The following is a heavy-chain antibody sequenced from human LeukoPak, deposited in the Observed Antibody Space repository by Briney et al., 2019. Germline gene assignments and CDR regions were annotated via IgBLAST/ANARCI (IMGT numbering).Heavy chain of an antibody. Sequence: PGRSLRLSCAASGFTFDDYAMHWVRQAPGKGLEWVSGISWNSGSIGYADSVKGRFTISRDNAKNSLYLQMNSLRAEDTALYYCAKDREGWFGANFDYWGQGTLVTVSS. D-gene: IGHD3-10*01. J-gene: IGHJ4*02. CDR3: AKDREGWFGANFDY. CDR1: GFTFDDYA. V-gene: IGHV3-9*01. CDR2: ISWNSGSI.